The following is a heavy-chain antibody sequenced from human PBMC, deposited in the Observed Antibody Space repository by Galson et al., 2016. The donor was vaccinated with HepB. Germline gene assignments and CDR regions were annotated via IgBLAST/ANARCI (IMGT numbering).Heavy chain of an antibody. CDR1: GDSMSSSISY. CDR2: IFRSGST. J-gene: IGHJ4*02. CDR3: MYKGVDTAV. V-gene: IGHV4-61*02. Sequence: TLSLTCTVSGDSMSSSISYWSWIRQPAGGGLEWIGRIFRSGSTFYNTSLKRRVTMSIDTSKNQFSLSLSAVTAADTAVYYCMYKGVDTAVWSPGTLVTVSS. D-gene: IGHD5-18*01.